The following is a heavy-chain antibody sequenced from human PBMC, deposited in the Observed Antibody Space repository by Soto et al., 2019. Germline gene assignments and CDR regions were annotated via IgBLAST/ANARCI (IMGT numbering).Heavy chain of an antibody. Sequence: GGSLRLSCAASGFIFSNYAMSWVRQAPGMGLEWVSSISGGGGSAYYADSVKGRFTISRDSSKNSLYLQMNSLRAEDTAVYYCAKRARSGFYGALFDFWGQGTLVTVSS. CDR1: GFIFSNYA. D-gene: IGHD3-22*01. CDR3: AKRARSGFYGALFDF. V-gene: IGHV3-23*01. CDR2: ISGGGGSA. J-gene: IGHJ4*02.